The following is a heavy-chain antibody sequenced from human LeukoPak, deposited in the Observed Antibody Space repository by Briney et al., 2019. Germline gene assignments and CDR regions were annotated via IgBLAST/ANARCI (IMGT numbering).Heavy chain of an antibody. CDR2: ISYDGSNK. CDR1: GFTFSSYG. V-gene: IGHV3-30*03. D-gene: IGHD4-17*01. Sequence: PGRSLRLSCAASGFTFSSYGMHWVRQAPGKGLEWVAVISYDGSNKYYADSVKGRFTISRDNSKNTLYLQMNSLRAEDTAVYYCTRRTVTYDYWGQGTLVTVSS. J-gene: IGHJ4*02. CDR3: TRRTVTYDY.